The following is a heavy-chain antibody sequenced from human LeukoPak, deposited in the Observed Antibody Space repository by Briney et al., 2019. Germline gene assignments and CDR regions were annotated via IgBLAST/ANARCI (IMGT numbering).Heavy chain of an antibody. Sequence: GASVKVSCKASGYTFTGYYMHWVRQAPGQGLEWMGWINPNSGGTNYAQKFQGRVTMTRDTSISTAYMELSRLRSDDTAVYYCARAVYCSSTSCRYYFDYWGQGTLVTVSS. CDR1: GYTFTGYY. CDR2: INPNSGGT. J-gene: IGHJ4*02. D-gene: IGHD2-2*01. CDR3: ARAVYCSSTSCRYYFDY. V-gene: IGHV1-2*02.